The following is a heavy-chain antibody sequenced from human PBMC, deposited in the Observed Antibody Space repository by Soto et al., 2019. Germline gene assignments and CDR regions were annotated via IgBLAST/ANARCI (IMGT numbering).Heavy chain of an antibody. CDR3: ARALGIAAAGTYYGMDV. V-gene: IGHV1-18*01. J-gene: IGHJ6*02. CDR1: GYTFTSYG. CDR2: ISAYNGNT. D-gene: IGHD6-13*01. Sequence: QVQLVQSGAEVKKPGASVKVSCKASGYTFTSYGISWVRQAPGQGLEWMGWISAYNGNTNYAQKLQGRVTMTTDTSTSTAYMELRSRRSDDTAVYYCARALGIAAAGTYYGMDVWGQGTTVTVSS.